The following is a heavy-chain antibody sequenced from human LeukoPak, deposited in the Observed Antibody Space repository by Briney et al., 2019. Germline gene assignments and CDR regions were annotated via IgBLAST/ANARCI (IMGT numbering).Heavy chain of an antibody. D-gene: IGHD2-15*01. Sequence: GGSLRLSCEASGFTFSSYGMSWVRQAPGKGLEWVSAISGSGGSTYYADSVKGRFTISRDNSKNTLYLQMNSLRAEDTAVYYCASVVVVVAANPFDYWGQGTLVTVSS. CDR1: GFTFSSYG. J-gene: IGHJ4*02. V-gene: IGHV3-23*01. CDR2: ISGSGGST. CDR3: ASVVVVVAANPFDY.